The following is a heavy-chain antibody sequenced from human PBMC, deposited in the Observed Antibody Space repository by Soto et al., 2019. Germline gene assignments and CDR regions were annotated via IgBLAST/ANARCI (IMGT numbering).Heavy chain of an antibody. V-gene: IGHV1-69*02. CDR2: INPILSMS. CDR1: GDTFAFHS. D-gene: IGHD3-10*01. CDR3: ATSYGSGYRAFDY. J-gene: IGHJ4*02. Sequence: QVQLVQSGAEVKRPGSSVKVSCKASGDTFAFHSINWVRQAPGLGLEWMGRINPILSMSNYAQRFQGRVTMTADKSTSTDYMVLSSLRYEDTAIYYCATSYGSGYRAFDYWGQGALVTVSS.